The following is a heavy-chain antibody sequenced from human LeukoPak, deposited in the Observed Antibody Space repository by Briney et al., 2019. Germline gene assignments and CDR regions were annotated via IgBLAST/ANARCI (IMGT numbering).Heavy chain of an antibody. Sequence: GASVKVSCKASGYTFTSYDINWVRQANGQGVEWMGWMNPNSGNTGYAQKFQGTVTITRNTSISTAYMELSSLRSEDTAVYYCARYGIAAAGKGAYYYYYYMDVWGKGTTVTVSS. CDR2: MNPNSGNT. V-gene: IGHV1-8*03. J-gene: IGHJ6*03. D-gene: IGHD6-13*01. CDR3: ARYGIAAAGKGAYYYYYYMDV. CDR1: GYTFTSYD.